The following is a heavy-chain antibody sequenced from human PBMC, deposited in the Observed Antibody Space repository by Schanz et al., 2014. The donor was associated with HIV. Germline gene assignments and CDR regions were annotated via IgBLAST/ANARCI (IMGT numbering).Heavy chain of an antibody. D-gene: IGHD5-18*01. CDR1: GFTFSSYG. CDR2: IWHDGSSK. Sequence: QVQLVESGGGVVQPGRSLRLSCAASGFTFSSYGMHWVRQAPGKGLEWVAVIWHDGSSKYYADSVKGRFTISRDISKNTLYLQMNSLRADDTAVYYCAKDRTYGYRFDYWGQGTLVTVSS. V-gene: IGHV3-33*06. J-gene: IGHJ4*02. CDR3: AKDRTYGYRFDY.